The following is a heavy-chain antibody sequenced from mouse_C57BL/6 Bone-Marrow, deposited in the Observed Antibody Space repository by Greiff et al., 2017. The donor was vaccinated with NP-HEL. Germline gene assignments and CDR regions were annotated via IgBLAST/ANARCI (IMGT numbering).Heavy chain of an antibody. J-gene: IGHJ3*01. D-gene: IGHD2-1*01. Sequence: VQVVESGPGLVQPSQSLSITCTVSGFSLTSYGVHWVRQSPGKGLEWLGVIWSGGSTDYNAAFISRLSISKDNSKSQVFFKMNSLQADDTAIYYCGTLLAWFAYWGQGTLGTVSA. V-gene: IGHV2-2*01. CDR2: IWSGGST. CDR1: GFSLTSYG. CDR3: GTLLAWFAY.